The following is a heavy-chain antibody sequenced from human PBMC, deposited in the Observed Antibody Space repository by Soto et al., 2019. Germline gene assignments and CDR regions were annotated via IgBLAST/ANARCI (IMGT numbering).Heavy chain of an antibody. CDR2: ISGSGGST. CDR3: AKFGIGRGAGAFDY. Sequence: EVQLLESGGGLVQPGGSLRLSCAVSGFTFSSYAMSWVRQAPGNGLEWVSAISGSGGSTYYADSVKGRFTISRDNSKNTLYLQMNSLRAEDTAVYYCAKFGIGRGAGAFDYWGQGTLVTVSS. CDR1: GFTFSSYA. J-gene: IGHJ4*02. D-gene: IGHD3-3*01. V-gene: IGHV3-23*01.